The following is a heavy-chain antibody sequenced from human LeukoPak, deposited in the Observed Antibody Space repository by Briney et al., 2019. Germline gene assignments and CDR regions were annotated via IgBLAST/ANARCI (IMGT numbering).Heavy chain of an antibody. Sequence: GGSLRLSCAASGFTFSSYSMNWVRQAPGKGLEWVSSISSSSSYIYYADPVKGRFTISRDNAKNSLYLQMNSLRAEDTAVYYCARRQIAVAGNDYWGQGTLVTVSS. J-gene: IGHJ4*02. CDR3: ARRQIAVAGNDY. D-gene: IGHD6-19*01. V-gene: IGHV3-21*01. CDR2: ISSSSSYI. CDR1: GFTFSSYS.